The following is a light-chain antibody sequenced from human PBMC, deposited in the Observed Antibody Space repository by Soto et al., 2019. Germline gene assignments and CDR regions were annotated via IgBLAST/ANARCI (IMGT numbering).Light chain of an antibody. CDR1: SSDIGFYNY. CDR3: SSYTTTRSFV. J-gene: IGLJ1*01. Sequence: QSVLTQPASVSGSPGQSITISCTGTSSDIGFYNYVSWYQHHPGKGPKLVIYEVSDRPSWIADRFSGPKSGNTASLTISGLQAEDEADYYCSSYTTTRSFVFGTGTKLTVL. CDR2: EVS. V-gene: IGLV2-14*01.